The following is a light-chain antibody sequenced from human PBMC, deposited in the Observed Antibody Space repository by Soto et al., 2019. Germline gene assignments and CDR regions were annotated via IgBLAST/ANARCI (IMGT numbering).Light chain of an antibody. CDR3: SSYTSSITVV. CDR2: DVS. Sequence: QSALTQPASVSGSPGQSITISCTGTSSDVGGYNYVSWHPQHPGKVPKLMIYDVSHRPSGVSNRFSGSKSGNTASLTISGLQAEDEADYYCSSYTSSITVVFGGGTKLTVL. J-gene: IGLJ2*01. CDR1: SSDVGGYNY. V-gene: IGLV2-14*03.